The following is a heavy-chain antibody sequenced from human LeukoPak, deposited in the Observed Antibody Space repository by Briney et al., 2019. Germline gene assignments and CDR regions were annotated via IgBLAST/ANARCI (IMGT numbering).Heavy chain of an antibody. Sequence: ASVKVSCKASGYTFTSYDINWVRQATGQGLEWMGWMNPNSGNTSYAQKFQGRVTMTRDMSTSTVYMELSSLRSEDTAVYYCAKLSGSPSTVYWGQGTLVTVSS. CDR3: AKLSGSPSTVY. CDR1: GYTFTSYD. V-gene: IGHV1-8*01. CDR2: MNPNSGNT. J-gene: IGHJ4*02. D-gene: IGHD3-22*01.